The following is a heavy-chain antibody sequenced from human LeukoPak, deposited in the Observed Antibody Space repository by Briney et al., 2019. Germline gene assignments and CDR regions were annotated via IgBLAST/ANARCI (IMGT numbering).Heavy chain of an antibody. V-gene: IGHV3-66*01. J-gene: IGHJ3*02. CDR3: ARDNGRRGKPGAFDI. CDR2: IYSGGST. D-gene: IGHD2-8*01. CDR1: GFTVSTNF. Sequence: GGSLRLSCVASGFTVSTNFMSWVRQAPGKGLEWVSVIYSGGSTYYADSVKGRFTISRDNSRNTLYLQMNSMRPEDTTMYYCARDNGRRGKPGAFDIWGQGTMVTVSS.